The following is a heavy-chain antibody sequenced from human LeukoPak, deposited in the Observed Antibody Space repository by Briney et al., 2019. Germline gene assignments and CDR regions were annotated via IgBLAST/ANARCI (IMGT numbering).Heavy chain of an antibody. CDR3: ARVLPKDYYYYYMDV. D-gene: IGHD1-26*01. CDR2: IYTSGST. Sequence: PSETLSLTCTVSGGSISSFYWSWIRQPAGKGLEWIGRIYTSGSTNYNPSLKSRVTMSVDTSKNQFSLKLSSVTAADTAVYYCARVLPKDYYYYYMDVWGKGTTVTVSS. J-gene: IGHJ6*03. V-gene: IGHV4-4*07. CDR1: GGSISSFY.